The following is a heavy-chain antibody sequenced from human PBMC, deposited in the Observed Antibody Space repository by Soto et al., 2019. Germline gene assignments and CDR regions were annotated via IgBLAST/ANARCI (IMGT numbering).Heavy chain of an antibody. CDR2: INHSGTV. V-gene: IGHV4-34*01. CDR3: ARGEDTSSPYPYGMDG. Sequence: SETLSLTCAVYGASFSHYYWTWIRQTPGTGLEWIGEINHSGTVHYNPSLKSRVTISVDASKNQFSLNLGSVTAADRGVYYCARGEDTSSPYPYGMDGWGQGTTVTVSS. CDR1: GASFSHYY. D-gene: IGHD6-6*01. J-gene: IGHJ6*02.